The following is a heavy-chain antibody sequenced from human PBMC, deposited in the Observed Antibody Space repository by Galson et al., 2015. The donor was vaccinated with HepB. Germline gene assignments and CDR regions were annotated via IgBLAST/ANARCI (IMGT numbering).Heavy chain of an antibody. V-gene: IGHV5-51*01. CDR2: IYPGDSDT. Sequence: QSGAEVKKPGESLKISCKGSGYSFTSYWIGWVRQMPRKGLEWMGIIYPGDSDTRYSPSFQGQVTISADKSISTAYLQWSSLKASDTAMYYCARLSREDSGSWAVFDYWGQGTLVTVSS. D-gene: IGHD6-13*01. J-gene: IGHJ4*02. CDR1: GYSFTSYW. CDR3: ARLSREDSGSWAVFDY.